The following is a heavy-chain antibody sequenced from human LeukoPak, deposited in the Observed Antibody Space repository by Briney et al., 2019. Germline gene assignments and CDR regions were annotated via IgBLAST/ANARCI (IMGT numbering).Heavy chain of an antibody. CDR1: GFTFSSYY. CDR2: IYSGGST. J-gene: IGHJ3*02. D-gene: IGHD2-21*02. CDR3: ARDRGCGDCYPPANDAFDI. V-gene: IGHV3-66*01. Sequence: GGSLRLSCAASGFTFSSYYMSWVRQAPGKGLEWVSVIYSGGSTHYADSVKGRFTISRDNSKSTLYLQMNSLRAEDTAVYYCARDRGCGDCYPPANDAFDIWGQGTMVTVSS.